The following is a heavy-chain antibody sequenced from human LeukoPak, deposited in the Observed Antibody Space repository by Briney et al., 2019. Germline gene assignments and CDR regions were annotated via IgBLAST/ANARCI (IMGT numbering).Heavy chain of an antibody. Sequence: SETLSLTCSVSGGSITTSSYYWGWLRQPPEKGLEWVGSIFYTGGTYYSPSLKSRVTMSVDTSKNQFSLKLSSVTAADTAVYYCARSYSSSSGEYDYWGQGTLVTVSS. CDR3: ARSYSSSSGEYDY. CDR2: IFYTGGT. CDR1: GGSITTSSYY. D-gene: IGHD6-6*01. J-gene: IGHJ4*02. V-gene: IGHV4-39*01.